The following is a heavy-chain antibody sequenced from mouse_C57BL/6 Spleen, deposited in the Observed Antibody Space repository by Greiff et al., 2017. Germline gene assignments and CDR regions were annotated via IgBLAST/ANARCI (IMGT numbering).Heavy chain of an antibody. CDR3: ARSPIVNYAMDY. D-gene: IGHD2-5*01. CDR2: IYPGDGDT. J-gene: IGHJ4*01. V-gene: IGHV1-82*01. CDR1: GYAFSSSW. Sequence: QVQLQQSGPELVKPGASVKISCKASGYAFSSSWMNWVKQRPGKGLEWNGRIYPGDGDTNYNGKFKGKATLTADKSSSTAYMQLSSLTSEDSAVYFCARSPIVNYAMDYWGQGTSVTVSS.